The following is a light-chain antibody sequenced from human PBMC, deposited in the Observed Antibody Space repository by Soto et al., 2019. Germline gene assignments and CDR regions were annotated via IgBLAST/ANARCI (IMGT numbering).Light chain of an antibody. Sequence: EIVMTQSPATLSVSPGERATLSCRASQSVSSNLAWYQQKPGQAPRLLIYGASTWATGVPARFSGSGSGTEFTLTISSLQSEDFAVYYCQHYNNWPITFGQGTRLEIK. CDR3: QHYNNWPIT. V-gene: IGKV3-15*01. J-gene: IGKJ5*01. CDR1: QSVSSN. CDR2: GAS.